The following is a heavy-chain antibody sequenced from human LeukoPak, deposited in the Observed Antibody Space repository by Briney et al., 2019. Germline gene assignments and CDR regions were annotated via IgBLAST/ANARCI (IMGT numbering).Heavy chain of an antibody. J-gene: IGHJ4*02. D-gene: IGHD2-15*01. CDR3: ARRYCSGGSCYSAFDY. V-gene: IGHV4-59*08. Sequence: PSETLSLTCTVSGGSISSHYWSCLRHPPGKGLEWSGSISYSGSTAYTPSLKGRVTISVDTSKTQFPLMLSSVSAAHTAVYYCARRYCSGGSCYSAFDYWGQGTLVAVSS. CDR1: GGSISSHY. CDR2: ISYSGST.